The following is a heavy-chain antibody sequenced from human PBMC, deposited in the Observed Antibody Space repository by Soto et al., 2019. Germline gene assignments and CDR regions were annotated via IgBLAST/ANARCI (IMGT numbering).Heavy chain of an antibody. CDR1: GFTFGDYA. Sequence: GGSLRLSCTASGFTFGDYAMSWVRQAPGKGLEWVGFIRSKAYGGTTEYAASVKGRFTISRDDSKSIAYLQMNSLKTEDTAVYYCTSTAQPHPAVAAGWCYYYGMDVWGQGTTVTVSS. CDR3: TSTAQPHPAVAAGWCYYYGMDV. CDR2: IRSKAYGGTT. D-gene: IGHD2-15*01. V-gene: IGHV3-49*04. J-gene: IGHJ6*02.